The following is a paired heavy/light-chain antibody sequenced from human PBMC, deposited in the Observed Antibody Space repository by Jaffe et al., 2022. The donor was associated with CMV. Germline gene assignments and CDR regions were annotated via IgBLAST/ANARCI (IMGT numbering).Light chain of an antibody. CDR3: QQSYSTLRT. CDR1: QSISSY. Sequence: DIQMTQSPSSLSASVGDRVTITCRASQSISSYLNWYQQKPGKAPKLLIYAASSLQSGVPSRFSGSGSGTDFTLTITSLQPEDFATYYCQQSYSTLRTFGQGTKVEIK. J-gene: IGKJ1*01. CDR2: AAS. V-gene: IGKV1-39*01.
Heavy chain of an antibody. J-gene: IGHJ5*02. Sequence: QVQLEESGPGLVKPSGTLSLTCAVSGGSISSSNWWSWVRQPPGKGLEWIGEIYHSGSTNYNPSLKSRVTISADKSKDQFSLKLSSVTAADTAVYYCVRSVIALVVATTHNWFDPWGQGTLVTVSS. CDR1: GGSISSSNW. CDR3: VRSVIALVVATTHNWFDP. D-gene: IGHD2-15*01. V-gene: IGHV4-4*02. CDR2: IYHSGST.